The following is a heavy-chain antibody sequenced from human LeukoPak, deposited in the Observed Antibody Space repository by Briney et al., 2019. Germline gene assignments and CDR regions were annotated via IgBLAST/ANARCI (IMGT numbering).Heavy chain of an antibody. J-gene: IGHJ3*02. CDR2: IYYSGST. D-gene: IGHD3-10*01. CDR3: ARGSVLLWFGEPKADAFDI. Sequence: PSETLPLTCTVSGGSISSYYWSWIRQPPGKGLEWIGYIYYSGSTNYNPSLKSRVTISVDTSKNQFSLKLSSVTAADTAVYYCARGSVLLWFGEPKADAFDIWGQGTMVTVSS. CDR1: GGSISSYY. V-gene: IGHV4-59*01.